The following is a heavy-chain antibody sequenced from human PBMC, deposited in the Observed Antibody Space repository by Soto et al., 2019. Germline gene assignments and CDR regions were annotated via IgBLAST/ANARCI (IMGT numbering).Heavy chain of an antibody. J-gene: IGHJ4*02. D-gene: IGHD3-9*01. CDR3: ARLYYDILTGSPVGFDY. CDR1: GGSISSSSYY. Sequence: QLQLQESGPGLVKPLETLSLTCTVSGGSISSSSYYWGWIRQPPGKGLEWIGSIYYSGSTYYNPSLKSRVTISEDTSKNQFSLKLSSVTAADTAVYYCARLYYDILTGSPVGFDYWGQGTLVTVSS. CDR2: IYYSGST. V-gene: IGHV4-39*01.